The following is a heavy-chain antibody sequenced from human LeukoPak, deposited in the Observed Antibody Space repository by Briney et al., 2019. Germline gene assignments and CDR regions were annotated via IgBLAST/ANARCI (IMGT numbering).Heavy chain of an antibody. CDR2: ISGSGGST. CDR3: AKVEEGFGGPYYYYYYYMDV. CDR1: GFTFSSYA. Sequence: PGGSLRLSCAASGFTFSSYAMSWVRRAPGKGLEWVSAISGSGGSTYYADSVKGRFTISRDNSKNTLYLQMNSLRAEDTAVYYCAKVEEGFGGPYYYYYYYMDVWGKGTTVTVSS. D-gene: IGHD3-10*01. J-gene: IGHJ6*03. V-gene: IGHV3-23*01.